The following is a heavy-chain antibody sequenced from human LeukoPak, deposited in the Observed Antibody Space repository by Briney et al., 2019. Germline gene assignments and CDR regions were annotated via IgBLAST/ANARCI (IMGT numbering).Heavy chain of an antibody. D-gene: IGHD6-13*01. Sequence: GRSLRLSCAASGFTYSTSGMHWVRQAPGKGLEWVAVRSYDGSNRYYADSVKGRFTISRDNSKNTMYLQMTSLRAEDTAVYYCAKDFRRVAAAGEIDYWGQGTLVTVSS. CDR3: AKDFRRVAAAGEIDY. V-gene: IGHV3-30*18. CDR2: RSYDGSNR. J-gene: IGHJ4*02. CDR1: GFTYSTSG.